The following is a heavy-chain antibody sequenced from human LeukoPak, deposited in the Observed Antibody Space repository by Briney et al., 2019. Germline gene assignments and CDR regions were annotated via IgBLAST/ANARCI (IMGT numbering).Heavy chain of an antibody. Sequence: GGCLRHSCSASGFTVSDNYMSWARQAPGKGLEWVSVFYSGGSTRYADSVKGRFTISRDNSKNTLYLQLNSLRAEDTAVYYCARGRGSSWYFDYWG. J-gene: IGHJ4*01. V-gene: IGHV3-66*01. CDR1: GFTVSDNY. D-gene: IGHD6-13*01. CDR2: FYSGGST. CDR3: ARGRGSSWYFDY.